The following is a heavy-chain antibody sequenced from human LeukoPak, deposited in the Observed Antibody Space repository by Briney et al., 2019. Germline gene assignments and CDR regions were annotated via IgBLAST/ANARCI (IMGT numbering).Heavy chain of an antibody. Sequence: GGSLRLSCAASGFTFSSYSMNWARQAPGKGLEWVSYISSSSSTIYYADSVKGRFTISRDNAKNSLYLQMNSLRDEDTAVYYCARPWNYYYYYVMDVWGQGTTVTVSS. CDR1: GFTFSSYS. V-gene: IGHV3-48*02. CDR3: ARPWNYYYYYVMDV. J-gene: IGHJ6*02. D-gene: IGHD1-1*01. CDR2: ISSSSSTI.